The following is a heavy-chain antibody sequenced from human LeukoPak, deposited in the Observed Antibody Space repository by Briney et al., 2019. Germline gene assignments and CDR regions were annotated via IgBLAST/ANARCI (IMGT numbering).Heavy chain of an antibody. CDR1: GYTFTSYG. CDR3: ARTLLEDYYDSSGWTYYFDY. V-gene: IGHV1-18*01. J-gene: IGHJ4*02. CDR2: ISAYNGNT. Sequence: ASVKVSCKASGYTFTSYGISWVRQAPGQGLEWMGWISAYNGNTNYAQKLQGRVTMTTDTSTCTAYMELRSLRSDDTAVYYCARTLLEDYYDSSGWTYYFDYWGQGTLVTVSS. D-gene: IGHD3-22*01.